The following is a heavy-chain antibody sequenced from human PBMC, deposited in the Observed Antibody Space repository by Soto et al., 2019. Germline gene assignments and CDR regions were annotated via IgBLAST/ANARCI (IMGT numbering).Heavy chain of an antibody. CDR1: GGAFRNSV. Sequence: SVKVSCKASGGAFRNSVISWVRQAPGQGLEWMGGNIPTFGTTHYAQKFQGRVTIIADESTSTVYMELANLRSDGTAVYYCARAPLLVGETIYENYFDYWGQGTLVTVPS. V-gene: IGHV1-69*13. CDR2: NIPTFGTT. J-gene: IGHJ4*02. CDR3: ARAPLLVGETIYENYFDY. D-gene: IGHD3-10*01.